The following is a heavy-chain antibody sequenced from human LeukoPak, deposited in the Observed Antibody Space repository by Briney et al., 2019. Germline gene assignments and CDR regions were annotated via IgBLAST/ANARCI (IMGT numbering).Heavy chain of an antibody. CDR3: VRGQTSLDNWFDP. J-gene: IGHJ5*02. CDR2: IRPNDGTT. V-gene: IGHV3-48*01. Sequence: GGSLRLSREASGFTFSNYGMNWVRQAPGKGLEWVSYIRPNDGTTHYADSVKGRFTISRDNAKNSLSLQMTSLRADDTAVYYCVRGQTSLDNWFDPWGQGTLVIVSS. CDR1: GFTFSNYG.